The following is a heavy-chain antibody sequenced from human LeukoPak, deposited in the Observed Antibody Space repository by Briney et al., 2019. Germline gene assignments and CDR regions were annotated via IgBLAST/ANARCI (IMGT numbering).Heavy chain of an antibody. CDR3: ARVGGRGWYYEGWFDP. CDR1: GYTFTSYD. J-gene: IGHJ5*02. D-gene: IGHD6-19*01. Sequence: ASVKVSCKASGYTFTSYDINWVRQATGQGLEWMGWMNPNSGNTGYAQKFQGRVTITRNTSISTAYMELSSLRSEDTAVYYCARVGGRGWYYEGWFDPWGQGTLVTVSS. V-gene: IGHV1-8*03. CDR2: MNPNSGNT.